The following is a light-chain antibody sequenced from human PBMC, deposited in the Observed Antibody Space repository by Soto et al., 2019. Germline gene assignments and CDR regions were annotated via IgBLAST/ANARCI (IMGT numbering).Light chain of an antibody. CDR2: TTS. CDR1: QDIDSR. Sequence: DIQMTQSPSSVSASVGDRVTITCRASQDIDSRLAWYQHKPGTAPKLLIYTTSRLQSGVPSRFSRSGSGTDFTLTISSLQPEDFATYYCHQAKSSAWTFGQGTKVEIK. V-gene: IGKV1-12*01. CDR3: HQAKSSAWT. J-gene: IGKJ1*01.